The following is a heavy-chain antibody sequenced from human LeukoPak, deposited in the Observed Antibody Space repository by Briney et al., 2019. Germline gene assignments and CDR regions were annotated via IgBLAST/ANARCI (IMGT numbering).Heavy chain of an antibody. CDR2: IYYGGST. J-gene: IGHJ5*02. V-gene: IGHV4-39*01. CDR3: ARRRAEGGSNGHYNWFDP. Sequence: SETLSLTCTVSGDSINSSSYYWGWIRQPPGKGLEWIGTIYYGGSTYYNPSLKSRVTTDVDTSKNQFSLKLSSVTAADTAVYYCARRRAEGGSNGHYNWFDPWGQGILVTVSS. CDR1: GDSINSSSYY. D-gene: IGHD6-13*01.